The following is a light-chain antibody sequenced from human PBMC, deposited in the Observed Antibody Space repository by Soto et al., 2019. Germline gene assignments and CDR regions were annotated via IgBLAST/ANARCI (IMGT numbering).Light chain of an antibody. CDR1: QTIDSW. CDR2: DAT. Sequence: DIQMTQSPSILSASVGDIVTITCRASQTIDSWVSWYQQKPGKAPKLLVYDATSLESGVSSRFSGSGYGTDFTLSINNLQPDDFATYYCQQYNRLITLGQGTRLEIK. J-gene: IGKJ5*01. CDR3: QQYNRLIT. V-gene: IGKV1-5*01.